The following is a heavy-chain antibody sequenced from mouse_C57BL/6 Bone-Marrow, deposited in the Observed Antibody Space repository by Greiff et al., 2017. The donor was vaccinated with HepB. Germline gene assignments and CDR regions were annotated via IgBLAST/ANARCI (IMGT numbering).Heavy chain of an antibody. CDR1: GFTFSSYA. J-gene: IGHJ4*01. V-gene: IGHV5-4*01. Sequence: DVKLQESGGGLVKPGGSLKLSCAASGFTFSSYAMSWVRQTPEKRLEWVATISDGGSYTYYPDNVKGRFTISRDNAKNNLYLQMSHLKSEDTAMYYCARDSNYGAMDYWGQGTSVTVSS. D-gene: IGHD2-5*01. CDR3: ARDSNYGAMDY. CDR2: ISDGGSYT.